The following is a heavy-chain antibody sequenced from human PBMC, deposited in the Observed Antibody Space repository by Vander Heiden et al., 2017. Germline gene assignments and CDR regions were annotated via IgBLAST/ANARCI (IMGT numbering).Heavy chain of an antibody. CDR3: AREYIVVGPAAQNWFDP. V-gene: IGHV4-31*03. J-gene: IGHJ5*02. D-gene: IGHD2-2*01. CDR1: GGSISRGGYY. Sequence: QVQLQESGPGLVKPSQTLSLTCTVSGGSISRGGYYWSWIRQHPGKGLEWIGYIYYSGSTYYNPSLKSRVTISVDTSKNQFSLKLSSVTAADTAVYYCAREYIVVGPAAQNWFDPWGQGTLVTVSS. CDR2: IYYSGST.